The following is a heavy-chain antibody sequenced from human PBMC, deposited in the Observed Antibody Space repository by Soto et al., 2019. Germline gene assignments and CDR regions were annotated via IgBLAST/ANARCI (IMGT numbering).Heavy chain of an antibody. CDR2: IYYTGST. CDR1: GGSISSYY. Sequence: PSETLSLTCTVSGGSISSYYWSWIRQPPGKGLEWIGYIYYTGSTNYNPSLKSRVTISVDTSKNQFSLKLSSVTAADTAVYFCAGARGGSWSSSYYSYMDVGGKGTTVTV. V-gene: IGHV4-59*08. J-gene: IGHJ6*03. D-gene: IGHD6-13*01. CDR3: AGARGGSWSSSYYSYMDV.